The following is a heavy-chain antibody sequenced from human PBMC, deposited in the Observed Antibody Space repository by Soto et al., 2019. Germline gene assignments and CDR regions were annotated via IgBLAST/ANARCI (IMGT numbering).Heavy chain of an antibody. Sequence: EVQLLESGGGLVQPGGSLRLSCAASGFTFSSYAMSWVRQAPGKGLEWVSAISGSGGTTYYADSVKGRFTFSRGNSKKTLYLQMNSVRAEDTGAYYCAKTANGWFSAFDIWGQRTMVTVSS. CDR1: GFTFSSYA. D-gene: IGHD6-19*01. J-gene: IGHJ3*02. CDR3: AKTANGWFSAFDI. V-gene: IGHV3-23*01. CDR2: ISGSGGTT.